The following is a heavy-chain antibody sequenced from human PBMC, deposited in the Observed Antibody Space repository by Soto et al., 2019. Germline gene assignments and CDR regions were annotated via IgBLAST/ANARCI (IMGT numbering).Heavy chain of an antibody. J-gene: IGHJ6*02. CDR3: GLASKWELLGYFYGMDV. CDR2: VIPLFNTP. CDR1: GGTFNTFA. D-gene: IGHD1-26*01. V-gene: IGHV1-69*01. Sequence: QVQLVQSGAEVQKPGSSAKVSCKASGGTFNTFAFIWVRQAPGQGFEWMGGVIPLFNTPDYAQKFQGRVTITADESTSTVYLELSGLSSDDTAVYFCGLASKWELLGYFYGMDVWGQGTTVIVSS.